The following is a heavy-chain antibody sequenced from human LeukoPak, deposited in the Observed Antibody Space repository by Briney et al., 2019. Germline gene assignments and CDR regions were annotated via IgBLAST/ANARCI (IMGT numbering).Heavy chain of an antibody. D-gene: IGHD6-13*01. CDR1: GYTFTDYY. J-gene: IGHJ6*02. V-gene: IGHV1-2*02. Sequence: ASVKVSCKASGYTFTDYYMHWVRQAPGQGLESMRWINPKSGGTNYAQKSQGRVTMTTDTSISTAYMEVSRLRSDDTAVYYCARVRIGQQLDKYYYYAMDVWGQGTTVTVSS. CDR2: INPKSGGT. CDR3: ARVRIGQQLDKYYYYAMDV.